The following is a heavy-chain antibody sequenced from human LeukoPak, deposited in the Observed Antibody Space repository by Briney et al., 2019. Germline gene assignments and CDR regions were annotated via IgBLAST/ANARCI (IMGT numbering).Heavy chain of an antibody. V-gene: IGHV1-2*02. Sequence: EASVRVSCKTSGYTFTHYFIHWVRQAPGQGLEWMSWINPSSGSTNYAQKFQGRVTMTRDTSISTAYMELSRLRSDDTAVYYCARGGETTVVTPWGGYWGQGTLVTVSS. D-gene: IGHD4-23*01. CDR1: GYTFTHYF. CDR2: INPSSGST. J-gene: IGHJ4*02. CDR3: ARGGETTVVTPWGGY.